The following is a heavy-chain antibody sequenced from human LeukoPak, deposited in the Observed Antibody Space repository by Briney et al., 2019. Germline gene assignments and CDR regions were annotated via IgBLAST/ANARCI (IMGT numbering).Heavy chain of an antibody. CDR2: ISSSSSYR. Sequence: GGSLRLSCAASGFTFSSYSMNWVRQAPGKGLEWVSFISSSSSYRYYADSVKGRLTISRDNAKNSLYLQMNSLRAEDTAVYYCARGAITGSASFDYWGQGTLVTVSS. CDR1: GFTFSSYS. CDR3: ARGAITGSASFDY. V-gene: IGHV3-21*01. D-gene: IGHD1-20*01. J-gene: IGHJ4*02.